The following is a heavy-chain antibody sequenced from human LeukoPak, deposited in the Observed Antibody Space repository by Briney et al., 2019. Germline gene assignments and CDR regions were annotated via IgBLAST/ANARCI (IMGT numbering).Heavy chain of an antibody. CDR3: ARLLTSYRSSSGEADY. D-gene: IGHD6-6*01. V-gene: IGHV4-34*01. J-gene: IGHJ4*02. CDR2: INHSGST. CDR1: GGSFSGYY. Sequence: SETLSLTCAVYGGSFSGYYWSWIRQPPGKGLEWIGEINHSGSTNYNPSLKSRVTISVDTSKNQFSLKLSSVTAADTAVYYCARLLTSYRSSSGEADYWGQGTLVTVSS.